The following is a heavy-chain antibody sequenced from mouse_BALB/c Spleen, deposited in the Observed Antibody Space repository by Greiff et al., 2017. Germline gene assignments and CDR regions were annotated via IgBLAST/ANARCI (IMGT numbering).Heavy chain of an antibody. J-gene: IGHJ2*01. CDR1: GFTFSSFG. Sequence: EVQRVESGGGLVQPGGSRKLSCAASGFTFSSFGMHWVRQAPEKGLEWVAYISSGSSTIYYADTVKGRFTISRDNPKNTLFLQMTSLRSEDTAMYYCAVGKLRLYFDYWGQGTTLTVSS. V-gene: IGHV5-17*02. D-gene: IGHD1-2*01. CDR2: ISSGSSTI. CDR3: AVGKLRLYFDY.